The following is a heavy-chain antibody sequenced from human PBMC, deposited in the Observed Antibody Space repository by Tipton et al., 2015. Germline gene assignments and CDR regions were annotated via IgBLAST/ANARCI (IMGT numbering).Heavy chain of an antibody. CDR2: INHSGGT. V-gene: IGHV4-39*07. CDR1: GGSISSSSYY. J-gene: IGHJ4*02. CDR3: AGPRGMPAIFGLPWDYYFDY. D-gene: IGHD3-3*01. Sequence: TLSLTCTVSGGSISSSSYYWAWIRQPPGKGLEWIGEINHSGGTKYNPSLKSRVTMSVDTSKKQFSLKLDSVTAADTAVYYCAGPRGMPAIFGLPWDYYFDYWGQGALVTVSS.